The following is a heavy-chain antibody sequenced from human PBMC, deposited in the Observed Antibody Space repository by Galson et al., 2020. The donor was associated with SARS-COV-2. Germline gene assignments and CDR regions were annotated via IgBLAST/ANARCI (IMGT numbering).Heavy chain of an antibody. D-gene: IGHD3-22*01. CDR1: GFTFKKYG. CDR3: ARDRDTSGFYSLYYFYDIDV. V-gene: IGHV3-33*01. J-gene: IGHJ6*02. Sequence: TGGSLRLSCAASGFTFKKYGLHWVRPAPGQGLAWVAAIRYDGSNKYYGDSVKGRFTIYRDSSKNTLYLHMNNLRAEDTAVYYCARDRDTSGFYSLYYFYDIDVWGQGTTVTVSS. CDR2: IRYDGSNK.